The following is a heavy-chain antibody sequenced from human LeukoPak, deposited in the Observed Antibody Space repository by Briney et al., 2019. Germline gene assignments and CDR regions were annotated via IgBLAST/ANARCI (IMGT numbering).Heavy chain of an antibody. V-gene: IGHV4-31*03. CDR3: ARRDYYDILTGSPKAFDI. D-gene: IGHD3-9*01. CDR2: IYYSGST. CDR1: GGSISSGGYY. Sequence: PSETLSLTCTVSGGSISSGGYYWSWIRQHPGKGLEWIGYIYYSGSTYYNPSLKSRVTISVDTSKNQFSLKLSSVTAADTAVYYCARRDYYDILTGSPKAFDIWGQGTMVTVSS. J-gene: IGHJ3*02.